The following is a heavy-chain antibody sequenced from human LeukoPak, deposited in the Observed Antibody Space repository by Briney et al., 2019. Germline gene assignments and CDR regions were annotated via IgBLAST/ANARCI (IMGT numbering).Heavy chain of an antibody. J-gene: IGHJ4*02. CDR1: SGSISSYY. Sequence: SETLSLTCSVSSGSISSYYGSWIRQSAGKGLEWIGRIHTSGSTNYNPSLKSRVTMSVDTSKNQFSLKVSFVSAADTGVYYCARAPEFSSGWLLDCWGQGSLVTVSS. CDR3: ARAPEFSSGWLLDC. CDR2: IHTSGST. V-gene: IGHV4-4*07. D-gene: IGHD6-19*01.